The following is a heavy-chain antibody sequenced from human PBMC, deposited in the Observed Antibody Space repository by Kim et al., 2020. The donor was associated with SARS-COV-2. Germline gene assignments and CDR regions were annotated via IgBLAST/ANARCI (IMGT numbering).Heavy chain of an antibody. CDR2: IIPILGIA. D-gene: IGHD2-15*01. J-gene: IGHJ3*02. CDR1: GGTFSSYA. V-gene: IGHV1-69*04. CDR3: ARARVPRGSRVVVAASHRGAFDI. Sequence: SVKVSCKASGGTFSSYAISWVRQAPGQGLEWMGRIIPILGIANYAQKFQGRVTITADKSTSTAYMELSSLRSEDTAVYYCARARVPRGSRVVVAASHRGAFDIWGQGTMVTVSS.